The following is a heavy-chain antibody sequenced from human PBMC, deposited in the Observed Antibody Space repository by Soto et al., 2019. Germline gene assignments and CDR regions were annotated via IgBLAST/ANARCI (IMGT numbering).Heavy chain of an antibody. CDR1: GYTLTRNY. D-gene: IGHD6-19*01. CDR3: ARGEVASSVWCFDL. V-gene: IGHV1-46*03. J-gene: IGHJ4*02. CDR2: IAPRSNGST. Sequence: QVQLLQSGAELKKPGASVKVSCRASGYTLTRNYLQWVLQVPGLRPEWVGKIAPRSNGSTTYAQKFQGRGTLTSDPSTSTVYMGLSSLSSDDTAVYYCARGEVASSVWCFDLWGQGTLVTVSS.